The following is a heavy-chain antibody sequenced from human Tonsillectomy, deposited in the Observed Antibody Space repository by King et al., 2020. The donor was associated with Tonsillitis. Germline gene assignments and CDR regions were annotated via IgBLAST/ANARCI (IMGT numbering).Heavy chain of an antibody. CDR2: IYWDDDK. CDR3: AHRPFDGEVFDY. CDR1: GFSLSTGGVG. D-gene: IGHD3-10*01. V-gene: IGHV2-5*02. J-gene: IGHJ4*02. Sequence: ITLKESGPPLVKPPQTLTLTCTVSGFSLSTGGVGVGWIRQPPGQALEWLALIYWDDDKRYSPSLKSRLTITKDTSKNQVVLTMTNMDPVDTATYYCAHRPFDGEVFDYWGQGTLVTVSS.